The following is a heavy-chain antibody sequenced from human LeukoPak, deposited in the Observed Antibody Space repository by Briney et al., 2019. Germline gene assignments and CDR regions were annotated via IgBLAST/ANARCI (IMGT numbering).Heavy chain of an antibody. V-gene: IGHV4-34*01. J-gene: IGHJ4*02. D-gene: IGHD3-9*01. Sequence: PSETLSLTCAVYGGSFSGYYWSWIRQPPGKGLEWIGEINHSGSTNYNPSLKSRVTISVDTSKNQFSLKLSSVTAADTAVYYCARAPATYYDILTGYYRPANFDYWGQGTLVTVSS. CDR1: GGSFSGYY. CDR2: INHSGST. CDR3: ARAPATYYDILTGYYRPANFDY.